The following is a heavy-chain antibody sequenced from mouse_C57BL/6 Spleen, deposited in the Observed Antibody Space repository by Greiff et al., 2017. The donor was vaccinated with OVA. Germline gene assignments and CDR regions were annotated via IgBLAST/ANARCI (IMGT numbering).Heavy chain of an antibody. V-gene: IGHV5-4*01. D-gene: IGHD2-4*01. CDR2: ISDGGSYT. J-gene: IGHJ4*01. CDR3: ARTIKHAMDY. CDR1: GFTFSSYA. Sequence: EVQGVESGGGLVKPGGSLKLSCAASGFTFSSYALSWVRQTPEKRLEWVATISDGGSYTKYPDNVQGRFTISRDNAKNNLYLQMSHLKSEDTAMYYCARTIKHAMDYWGQGTSVTVSS.